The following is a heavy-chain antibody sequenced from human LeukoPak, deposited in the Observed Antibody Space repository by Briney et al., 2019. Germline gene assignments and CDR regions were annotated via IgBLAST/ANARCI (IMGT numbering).Heavy chain of an antibody. CDR2: IIPIFGTA. V-gene: IGHV1-69*05. CDR1: GGTFSSYA. J-gene: IGHJ4*02. CDR3: ASSTGSGADY. D-gene: IGHD2-2*01. Sequence: ASVKVSCKASGGTFSSYAISWVRQAPGQGLEWMGGIIPIFGTANYAQKFQGRVTITTDESTSTAYMELSSLRSEDTAVYYCASSTGSGADYWGQGTLVTVSS.